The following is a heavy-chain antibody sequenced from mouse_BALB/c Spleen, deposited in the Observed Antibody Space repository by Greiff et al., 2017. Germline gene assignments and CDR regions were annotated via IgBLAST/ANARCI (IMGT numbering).Heavy chain of an antibody. Sequence: EGQLQQSGAELVKPGASVKLSCTASGFNIKDTYMHWVKQRPEQGLEWIGRIDPANGNTKYDPKFQGKATITADTSSNTAYLQLSSLTSEDTAVYYCARSHMIRLGYAMDYWGQGTSVTVSS. CDR2: IDPANGNT. V-gene: IGHV14-3*02. CDR1: GFNIKDTY. D-gene: IGHD2-12*01. J-gene: IGHJ4*01. CDR3: ARSHMIRLGYAMDY.